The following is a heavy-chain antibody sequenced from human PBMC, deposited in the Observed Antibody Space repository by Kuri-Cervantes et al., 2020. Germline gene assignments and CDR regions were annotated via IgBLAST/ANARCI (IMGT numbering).Heavy chain of an antibody. CDR2: INPYSGGA. D-gene: IGHD6-19*01. J-gene: IGHJ3*02. CDR3: ARDIALGGTYDAFDI. CDR1: GYTFTGYY. Sequence: ASVKVSCKASGYTFTGYYMHWVRQAPGQGLEWMGWINPYSGGANYAQRFQGRVTMTRDTSISTAYMELSRLKSDDTAVYFCARDIALGGTYDAFDIWGQGTAVTVSS. V-gene: IGHV1-2*02.